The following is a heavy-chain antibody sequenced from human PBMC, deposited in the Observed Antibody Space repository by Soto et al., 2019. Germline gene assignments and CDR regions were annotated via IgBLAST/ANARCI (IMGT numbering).Heavy chain of an antibody. Sequence: GGSLRLSCAASGFTFSNAWMSWVRQAPGKGLEWVGRIKSKTDGGTTDYAAPVKGRFTISRDDSKNTLYLQMNSLKTEDTAVYYCTTDRNQYYDFWSGYYDAFDIWGQGTMVTVSS. CDR2: IKSKTDGGTT. V-gene: IGHV3-15*01. CDR1: GFTFSNAW. J-gene: IGHJ3*02. D-gene: IGHD3-3*01. CDR3: TTDRNQYYDFWSGYYDAFDI.